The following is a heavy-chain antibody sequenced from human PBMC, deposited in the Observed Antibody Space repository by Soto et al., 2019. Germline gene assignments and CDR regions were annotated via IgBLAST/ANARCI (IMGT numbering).Heavy chain of an antibody. CDR1: GGSISSGDYY. J-gene: IGHJ4*02. Sequence: SETLSLTCTVSGGSISSGDYYWSWIRQPPGKGLEWIGYIYYSGSTYYNPSLKSRVTISVDTSKNQFSLKLSSVTAADTAIYYCARGSTTEKVDSWGQGILVTVSS. CDR3: ARGSTTEKVDS. CDR2: IYYSGST. V-gene: IGHV4-30-4*01.